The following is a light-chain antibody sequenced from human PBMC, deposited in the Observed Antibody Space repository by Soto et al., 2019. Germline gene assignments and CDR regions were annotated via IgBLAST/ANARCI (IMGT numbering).Light chain of an antibody. CDR3: YSYVGRNSYV. CDR2: EDS. Sequence: QSALTQPASVSGSPGQSITISCTGSSRDVGSYNLVSWYQQHPGTAPKLLIFEDSQRPSGVSSRFSGSKSGNTASLTISGLQAEDEADYYCYSYVGRNSYVFGSGTKLTVL. CDR1: SRDVGSYNL. J-gene: IGLJ6*01. V-gene: IGLV2-23*01.